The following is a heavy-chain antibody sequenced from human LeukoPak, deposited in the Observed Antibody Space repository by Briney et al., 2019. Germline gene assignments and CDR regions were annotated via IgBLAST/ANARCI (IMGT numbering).Heavy chain of an antibody. Sequence: SQTLSLTCTVSGGSISNYHWSWIRQPPGKGLEWVAYIYNSGNTKYNPSLESRVTISIDTSKNQVSLKLTSVTAADTAVYYCARHGTWGLGQYSFDSWGQGTLVTVSA. D-gene: IGHD7-27*01. CDR2: IYNSGNT. J-gene: IGHJ4*02. CDR1: GGSISNYH. CDR3: ARHGTWGLGQYSFDS. V-gene: IGHV4-59*08.